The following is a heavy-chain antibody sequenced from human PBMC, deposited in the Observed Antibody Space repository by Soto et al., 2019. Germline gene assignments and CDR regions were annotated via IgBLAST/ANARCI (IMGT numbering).Heavy chain of an antibody. J-gene: IGHJ4*02. Sequence: SETLSLTCTVSGGSISSYYWSWIRQPPGKGLEWIGYIYYSGSTNYNPSLKSRVTISVDTSKNQFSLKLSSVTAADTAVYYCARHSVFVAAIFDYWGQGTLVTVSS. CDR3: ARHSVFVAAIFDY. D-gene: IGHD5-12*01. CDR1: GGSISSYY. V-gene: IGHV4-59*08. CDR2: IYYSGST.